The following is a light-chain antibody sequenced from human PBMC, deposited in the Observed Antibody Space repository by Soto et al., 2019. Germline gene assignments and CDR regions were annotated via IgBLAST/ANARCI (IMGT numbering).Light chain of an antibody. J-gene: IGKJ4*01. Sequence: IQVTQSPSSVSASVGARVTITCRASQPISSWLSWYQQKPGQPPNLLIYSASTLRSGVPSRFSGSESGTLVTITITNLQPEDFETYYCQQASSCPLPFGGVTKVEVK. CDR1: QPISSW. V-gene: IGKV1-12*01. CDR2: SAS. CDR3: QQASSCPLP.